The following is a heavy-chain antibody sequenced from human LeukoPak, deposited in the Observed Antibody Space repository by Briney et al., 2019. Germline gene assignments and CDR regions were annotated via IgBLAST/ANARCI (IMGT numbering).Heavy chain of an antibody. CDR3: ARGIYYDSSGYPDD. J-gene: IGHJ4*02. D-gene: IGHD3-22*01. CDR1: GYTFTGYY. CDR2: INPNSGGT. Sequence: ASVKVSFKASGYTFTGYYMHWVRQAPGQGLEWMGWINPNSGGTNYAQKFQGRVTMTRDTSISTAYMELSRLRSDDTAVYYCARGIYYDSSGYPDDWGQGTLVTVSS. V-gene: IGHV1-2*02.